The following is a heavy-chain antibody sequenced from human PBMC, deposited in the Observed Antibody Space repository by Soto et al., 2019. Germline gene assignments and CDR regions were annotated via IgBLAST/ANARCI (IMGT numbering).Heavy chain of an antibody. V-gene: IGHV5-10-1*01. CDR3: ARQVKDIVVVPAADGAFDI. J-gene: IGHJ3*02. D-gene: IGHD2-2*01. CDR2: IDPSDSYT. CDR1: GYSFTSYW. Sequence: GESLKISCKGSGYSFTSYWISWVRQMPGKGLEWMGRIDPSDSYTNYSPSFQGHVTISADKSISTAYLQWSSLKASDTAMYYCARQVKDIVVVPAADGAFDIWGQGTMVTVSS.